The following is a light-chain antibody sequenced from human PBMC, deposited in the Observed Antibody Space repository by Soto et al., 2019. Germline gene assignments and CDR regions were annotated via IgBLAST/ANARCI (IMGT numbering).Light chain of an antibody. CDR2: GAS. V-gene: IGKV3D-15*01. CDR1: QSVSSN. Sequence: EIVMPQSPATLSVSTGERATLSCRASQSVSSNLAWYQQKPGQAPRLLIYGASTRATGIPARFSGSGSGTEFTLTISSLQSEDFAVYYCQQYNNWPPITFGHGTRMEIK. CDR3: QQYNNWPPIT. J-gene: IGKJ5*01.